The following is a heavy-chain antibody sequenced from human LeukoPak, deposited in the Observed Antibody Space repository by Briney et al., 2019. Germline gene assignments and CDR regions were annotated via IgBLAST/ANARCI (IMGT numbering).Heavy chain of an antibody. CDR2: IYYSGST. CDR3: ARDPYGSGSYSGWFDP. D-gene: IGHD3-10*01. J-gene: IGHJ5*02. Sequence: SETLSLTCTVSGGSISSGGYYWSWIRQHPGKGLEWIGYIYYSGSTYYNPSLKSRVTISVDTSKNQFSLKLSSVTAADTAVYYCARDPYGSGSYSGWFDPWGQGTLVTVSS. CDR1: GGSISSGGYY. V-gene: IGHV4-31*03.